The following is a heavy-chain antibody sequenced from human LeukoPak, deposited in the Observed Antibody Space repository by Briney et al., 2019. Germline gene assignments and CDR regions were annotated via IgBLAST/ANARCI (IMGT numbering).Heavy chain of an antibody. V-gene: IGHV3-48*03. CDR3: ARVASDTAMAPSGFDP. J-gene: IGHJ5*02. CDR2: ISSSGSTI. CDR1: GFTFSSYE. Sequence: GRSLRLSCAASGFTFSSYEMNWVRQAPGKGLEWVSYISSSGSTIYYADSVKGRFTISRDNAKNSLYLQMNSLRAEDTAVYYCARVASDTAMAPSGFDPWGQGTLVTVSS. D-gene: IGHD5-18*01.